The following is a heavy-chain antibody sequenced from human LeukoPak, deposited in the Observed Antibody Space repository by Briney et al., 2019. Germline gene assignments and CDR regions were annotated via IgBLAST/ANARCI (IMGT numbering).Heavy chain of an antibody. J-gene: IGHJ4*02. CDR3: ARDVRVPFDY. CDR1: GFTFSSYW. CDR2: INLDGSST. V-gene: IGHV3-74*01. D-gene: IGHD2-2*01. Sequence: GGSLRLSCAASGFTFSSYWMHWVRQAPGKGLVWDSRINLDGSSTRYADSVKGRFTISRDNAKNTLYLQMNSLRAEDTAVYYCARDVRVPFDYWGQGTLVTVSS.